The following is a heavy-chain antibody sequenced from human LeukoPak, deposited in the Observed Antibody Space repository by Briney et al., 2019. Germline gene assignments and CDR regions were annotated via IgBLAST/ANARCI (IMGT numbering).Heavy chain of an antibody. J-gene: IGHJ4*02. D-gene: IGHD3-3*01. CDR1: GYTFTGYY. V-gene: IGHV1-2*06. CDR3: ARGYTIFGVVITLDY. Sequence: ASVKVSCKASGYTFTGYYMHWVRQAPGQGLEWMGRINPNSGGTNYAQKFQGRVTMTRDTSISTAYMELSRLRSDDTAVYYCARGYTIFGVVITLDYWGQGTLVTVSS. CDR2: INPNSGGT.